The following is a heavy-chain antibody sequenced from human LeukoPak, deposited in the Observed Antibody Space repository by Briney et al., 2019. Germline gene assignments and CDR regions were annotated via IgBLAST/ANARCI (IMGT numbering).Heavy chain of an antibody. D-gene: IGHD6-6*01. V-gene: IGHV3-30-3*01. CDR1: GFTFSSYA. CDR2: ISYDGSNK. CDR3: VRVPEYSSSSGDFDF. Sequence: PGGSLRLSCAVTGFTFSSYAMHWVRQAPGKGLEWVAVISYDGSNKYHADSVKGRFTISRDNSKNTLYLQMNSLRIEDTAVYYCVRVPEYSSSSGDFDFWGQGTLVTVSS. J-gene: IGHJ4*02.